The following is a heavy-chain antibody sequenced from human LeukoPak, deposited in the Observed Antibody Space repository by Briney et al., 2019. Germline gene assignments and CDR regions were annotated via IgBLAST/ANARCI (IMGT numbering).Heavy chain of an antibody. CDR1: GFTFSSYA. CDR3: AKKCDIVVVVAAVDY. Sequence: GGSLRLSCAASGFTFSSYAMSWVRQAPGKGLEWVSAISGSGGSTYYADSVKGRFTISRDNSKNTLYLQMNSLRAEDTAVYYCAKKCDIVVVVAAVDYWGQGTLVTVSS. J-gene: IGHJ4*02. D-gene: IGHD2-15*01. V-gene: IGHV3-23*01. CDR2: ISGSGGST.